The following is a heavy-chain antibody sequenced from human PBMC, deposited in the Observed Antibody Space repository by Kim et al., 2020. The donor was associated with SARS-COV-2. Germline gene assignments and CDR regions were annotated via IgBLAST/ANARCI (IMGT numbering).Heavy chain of an antibody. CDR3: VKDHRHSGQWLRVGDH. J-gene: IGHJ4*02. CDR1: GFSFGSYA. CDR2: ISGRGVTA. Sequence: GGSLRLSCEASGFSFGSYAMSWVRQAPGKGLEWVSSISGRGVTAYHADSVRGRFTISRDNSKDTLYLQMKTLRAEDTAVYFCVKDHRHSGQWLRVGDHWGQGTLVAVSS. D-gene: IGHD6-19*01. V-gene: IGHV3-23*01.